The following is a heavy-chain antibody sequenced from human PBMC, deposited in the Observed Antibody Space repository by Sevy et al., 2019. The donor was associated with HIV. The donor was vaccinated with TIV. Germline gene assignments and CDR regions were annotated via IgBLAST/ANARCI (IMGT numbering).Heavy chain of an antibody. CDR3: AKDLGDPVAFDI. V-gene: IGHV3-23*01. CDR1: RFTFSIYA. D-gene: IGHD2-21*02. Sequence: GGSLRLSCAASRFTFSIYAMNWVRQAPGKGLEWVSGEAGSGGSTYHADSVKGRFTISRDDSKSTLYLQMNSLRAEDTAVYYCAKDLGDPVAFDIWGQGTMVTVSS. CDR2: EAGSGGST. J-gene: IGHJ3*02.